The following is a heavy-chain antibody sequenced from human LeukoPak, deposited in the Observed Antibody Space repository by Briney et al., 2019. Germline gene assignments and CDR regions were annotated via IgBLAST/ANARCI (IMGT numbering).Heavy chain of an antibody. CDR1: GYTFTGYY. CDR2: INPNSGGT. Sequence: ASVTVSCKASGYTFTGYYMHWVRQAPGQGLEWMGWINPNSGGTNYAQKFQGRVTMTRDTSISTAYMELSRLRSDDTAVYYCARGDITIFGVARILYYGMDVWGQGTTVTVSS. CDR3: ARGDITIFGVARILYYGMDV. J-gene: IGHJ6*02. V-gene: IGHV1-2*02. D-gene: IGHD3-3*01.